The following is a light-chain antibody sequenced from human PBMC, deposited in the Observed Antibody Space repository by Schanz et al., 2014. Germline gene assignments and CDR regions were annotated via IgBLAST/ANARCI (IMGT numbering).Light chain of an antibody. CDR3: GSYAGNINWV. V-gene: IGLV2-14*02. J-gene: IGLJ3*02. CDR2: DVT. Sequence: QSALTQPASVSGSPRQSITISCTGTSSDVGRYNLVSWYQQHPGKAPKLIISDVTRRPSGVPDRFSGSKSDNTASLTVSGLQVEDEADYYCGSYAGNINWVFGGGTKLTVL. CDR1: SSDVGRYNL.